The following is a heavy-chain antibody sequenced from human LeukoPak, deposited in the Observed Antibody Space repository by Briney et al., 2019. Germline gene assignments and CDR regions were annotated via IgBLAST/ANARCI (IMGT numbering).Heavy chain of an antibody. CDR1: GFSVTNYF. CDR2: IYSGGDT. Sequence: GGSLRLSRAASGFSVTNYFMSWVRGAPGKGLEWVSVIYSGGDTFHADSVKGRFILSRDISKNTLYLQMNSLRADDTAVYYCTRDPDGWGQGTLVTVSS. J-gene: IGHJ4*02. CDR3: TRDPDG. V-gene: IGHV3-66*01.